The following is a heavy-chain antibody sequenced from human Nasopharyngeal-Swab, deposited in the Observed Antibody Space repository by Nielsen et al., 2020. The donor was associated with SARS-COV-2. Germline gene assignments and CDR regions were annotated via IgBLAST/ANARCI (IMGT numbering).Heavy chain of an antibody. J-gene: IGHJ4*02. CDR2: IYHDGGT. CDR3: ARDRGDLRKYNCDS. Sequence: SETLSLTCSVSGGSVSSVGYYWNWIRQPPGRPLEWLGYIYHDGGTNYNPSLMGRVIMSVDTSKNQFSLRLTSVSIADTAVYYCARDRGDLRKYNCDSWGQGTLVTVSS. D-gene: IGHD3-10*01. V-gene: IGHV4-61*08. CDR1: GGSVSSVGYY.